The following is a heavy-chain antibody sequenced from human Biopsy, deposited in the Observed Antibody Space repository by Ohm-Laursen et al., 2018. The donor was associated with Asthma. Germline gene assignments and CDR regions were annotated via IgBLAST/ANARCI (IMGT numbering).Heavy chain of an antibody. CDR1: GYPFIGYH. J-gene: IGHJ5*02. CDR2: INPNSGAT. Sequence: ASVKVPCKASGYPFIGYHIHWMRQAPGQGLEWMGRINPNSGATNYAQKFQGRVTMTRDTSISTAYMEVSRLRSDDTAVYYCARGQKSAGDRWFDPGGQGILVTVSS. D-gene: IGHD6-13*01. CDR3: ARGQKSAGDRWFDP. V-gene: IGHV1-2*06.